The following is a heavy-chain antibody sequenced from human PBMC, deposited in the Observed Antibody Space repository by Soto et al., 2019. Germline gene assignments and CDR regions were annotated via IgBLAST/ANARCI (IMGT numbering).Heavy chain of an antibody. D-gene: IGHD6-6*01. CDR1: GFTFSSYA. CDR3: AKDRRSSRSGGGYGMDV. CDR2: ISGSGGST. Sequence: PGDSLRLSCTVSGFTFSSYAMSWVRTAPGKGLEWVSAISGSGGSTYYADSVKGRFTISRDNSKNTLYLQMNSLRAEDTAVYYCAKDRRSSRSGGGYGMDVWGQGTTVTVSS. J-gene: IGHJ6*02. V-gene: IGHV3-23*01.